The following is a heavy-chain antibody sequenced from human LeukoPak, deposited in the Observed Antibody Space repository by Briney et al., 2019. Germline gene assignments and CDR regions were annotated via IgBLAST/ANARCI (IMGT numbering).Heavy chain of an antibody. CDR3: ARVSGSYYSY. Sequence: SETLSLTCTVSGGSINSYHWSWIRQPPGKGLEWIGYIYYSGSTNYNPSLKSQVTISVDTSKNQFSLKLTSVTAADTAVYYCARVSGSYYSYWGQGTLVTVSS. J-gene: IGHJ4*02. V-gene: IGHV4-59*01. D-gene: IGHD1-26*01. CDR2: IYYSGST. CDR1: GGSINSYH.